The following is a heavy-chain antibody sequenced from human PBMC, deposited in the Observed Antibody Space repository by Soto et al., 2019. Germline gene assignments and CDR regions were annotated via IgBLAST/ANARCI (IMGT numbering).Heavy chain of an antibody. Sequence: GGSLRLSCAASGFTFSSYWMSWVRQAPGKGLEWVANIKQDGSEKYYVDSVKGRFTISRDNAKNSLYLQMNSLRAEDTAVYYCARESNSAGGVVNPDYDYIWGSYRYYYYYYMDVWGKGTTVTVSS. D-gene: IGHD3-16*02. J-gene: IGHJ6*03. CDR3: ARESNSAGGVVNPDYDYIWGSYRYYYYYYMDV. CDR2: IKQDGSEK. V-gene: IGHV3-7*01. CDR1: GFTFSSYW.